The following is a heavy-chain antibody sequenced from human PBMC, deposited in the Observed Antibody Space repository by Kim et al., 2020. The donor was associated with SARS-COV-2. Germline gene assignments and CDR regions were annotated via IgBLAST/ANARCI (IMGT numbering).Heavy chain of an antibody. V-gene: IGHV3-48*02. J-gene: IGHJ4*02. CDR3: ASDKSVGRRLYYYLES. CDR1: GFTFSSYA. Sequence: GGSLRLSCAASGFTFSSYAMNWVRQAPGKGLEWVSYISASSTNIKYADSVKGRFTVSRDNAKDSVYLQMNSLRDEDTALYYWASDKSVGRRLYYYLESWGQGSLVTVSS. D-gene: IGHD2-8*01. CDR2: ISASSTNI.